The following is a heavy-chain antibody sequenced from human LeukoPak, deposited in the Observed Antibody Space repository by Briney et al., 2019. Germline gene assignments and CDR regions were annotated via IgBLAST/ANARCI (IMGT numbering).Heavy chain of an antibody. Sequence: ASVKVSCKASGYTFTSYGISWVRQAPGQGLEWMGWISAYNGNTNYAQKLQGRVTMTTDTSTSTAYMELRSLRSDDTAVYYCARVEGDDYGDSHWFDPGAREPWSPSPQ. CDR2: ISAYNGNT. D-gene: IGHD4-17*01. CDR1: GYTFTSYG. J-gene: IGHJ5*02. CDR3: ARVEGDDYGDSHWFDP. V-gene: IGHV1-18*01.